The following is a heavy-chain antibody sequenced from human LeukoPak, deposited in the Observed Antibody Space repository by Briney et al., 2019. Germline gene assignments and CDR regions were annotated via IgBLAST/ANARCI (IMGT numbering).Heavy chain of an antibody. CDR2: ISYDGSNK. J-gene: IGHJ5*02. CDR3: AKGQGNWFDP. V-gene: IGHV3-30*18. Sequence: GGSLRLSCAASGFTFSSYGMHWVRQAPGKGLEWGAVISYDGSNKYYADSVKGRFTISRDNSKNTLYLQMNSLRAEDTAVYYCAKGQGNWFDPWGQGTLVTVSS. CDR1: GFTFSSYG.